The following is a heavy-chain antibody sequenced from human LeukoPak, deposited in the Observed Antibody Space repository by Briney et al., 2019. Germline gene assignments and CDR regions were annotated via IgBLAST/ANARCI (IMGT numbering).Heavy chain of an antibody. D-gene: IGHD3-3*01. J-gene: IGHJ4*02. Sequence: GWLQRLSWAAAGSTFSYAWMRWVRLAAGGGLEWGVRHKSETDVRTTDYAAPVKCRYTISRDDSKNTLYLQMNSLKTEATAVYYCTTDRYYDFWSGYYVWYYFDYWGQGTLVTVSS. CDR2: HKSETDVRTT. V-gene: IGHV3-15*01. CDR1: GSTFSYAW. CDR3: TTDRYYDFWSGYYVWYYFDY.